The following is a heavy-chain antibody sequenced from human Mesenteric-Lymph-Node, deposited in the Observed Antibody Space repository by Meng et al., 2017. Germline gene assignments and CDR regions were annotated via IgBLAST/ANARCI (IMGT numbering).Heavy chain of an antibody. V-gene: IGHV3-30*01. Sequence: GESLKISCAASGFTFSRSAMHWVRQAPGKGLEWVAVISYDGTNENYADSVKGRLTISRDNSRSTLFLQVNSLRAEDTAVYYCARGYSFGYSYYFDYWGQGTLVTVSS. CDR1: GFTFSRSA. CDR3: ARGYSFGYSYYFDY. D-gene: IGHD5-18*01. CDR2: ISYDGTNE. J-gene: IGHJ4*02.